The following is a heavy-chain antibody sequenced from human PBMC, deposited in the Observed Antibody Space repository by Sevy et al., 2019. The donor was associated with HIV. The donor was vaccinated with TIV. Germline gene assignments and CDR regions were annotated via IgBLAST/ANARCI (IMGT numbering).Heavy chain of an antibody. CDR2: ISGSGDST. CDR1: GFTFSNYA. D-gene: IGHD3-3*01. CDR3: AKCPLLRPFDP. Sequence: GGSLRLSCAASGFTFSNYAMSWVRQAPGKGLEWVSTISGSGDSTYYADSVKGRFTVSRDNSKNTLYLQMNSLRAEDTAVYYCAKCPLLRPFDPWGQGTLVTVSS. J-gene: IGHJ5*02. V-gene: IGHV3-23*01.